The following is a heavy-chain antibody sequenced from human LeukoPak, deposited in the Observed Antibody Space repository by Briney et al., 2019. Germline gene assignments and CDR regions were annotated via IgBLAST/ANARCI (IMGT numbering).Heavy chain of an antibody. Sequence: GGSLRLSCAASGFTFNSYAMSWVRQAPWERLQWVSGISDSGGNTYYADSVRGRLTISRDNSKNTLYLQMNSLRAEDTAVYYCARHRSSWLIDYWGQGTLVTVSS. CDR1: GFTFNSYA. CDR2: ISDSGGNT. V-gene: IGHV3-23*01. CDR3: ARHRSSWLIDY. D-gene: IGHD6-6*01. J-gene: IGHJ4*02.